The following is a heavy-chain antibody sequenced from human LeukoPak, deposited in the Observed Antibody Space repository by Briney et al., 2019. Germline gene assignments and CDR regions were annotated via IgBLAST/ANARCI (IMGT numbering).Heavy chain of an antibody. CDR2: IRLDGSKT. D-gene: IGHD2-2*01. J-gene: IGHJ4*02. CDR1: GFTFSAYG. CDR3: TTPTGPAVIIDY. Sequence: GGSLRLSCTASGFTFSAYGIHWVRQAPGKGLEWVAFIRLDGSKTYYSDSVRGRFTISRDNSKNTLYNSLRTEDTAMYYCTTPTGPAVIIDYWGPGTLVTVSS. V-gene: IGHV3-30*02.